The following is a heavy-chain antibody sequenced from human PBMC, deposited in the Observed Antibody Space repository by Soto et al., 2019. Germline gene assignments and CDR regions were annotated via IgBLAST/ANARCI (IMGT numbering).Heavy chain of an antibody. CDR2: IYPGDSDT. CDR3: ARLGLRGIVVVPAAIYY. CDR1: GYSFTSYW. Sequence: GEPLKISCKGSGYSFTSYWIGWVRQMPGKGLEWMGIIYPGDSDTRYSPSFQGQVTISADKSISTAYLQWSSLKASDTAMYYCARLGLRGIVVVPAAIYYWGQGTLVTVSS. J-gene: IGHJ4*02. V-gene: IGHV5-51*01. D-gene: IGHD2-2*01.